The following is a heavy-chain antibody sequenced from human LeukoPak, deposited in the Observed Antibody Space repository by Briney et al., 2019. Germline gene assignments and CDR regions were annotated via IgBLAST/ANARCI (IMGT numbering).Heavy chain of an antibody. CDR1: GFTLSDYY. D-gene: IGHD5-24*01. V-gene: IGHV3-11*01. Sequence: GGSLRLSCAASGFTLSDYYMSWIRHAPGKGLEWVSYISSSDSTIFYADSVKGRLTLSRDHAKHSLYLQMNSVRAEDTAVYYCARDGDRDDYSNFDYWGQGTLVTVSS. CDR2: ISSSDSTI. J-gene: IGHJ4*02. CDR3: ARDGDRDDYSNFDY.